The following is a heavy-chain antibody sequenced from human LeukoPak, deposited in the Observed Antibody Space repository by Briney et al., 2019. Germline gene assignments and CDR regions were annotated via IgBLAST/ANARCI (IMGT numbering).Heavy chain of an antibody. CDR1: GFTFSDYA. D-gene: IGHD2-21*02. CDR3: AKDHANTPVVTN. CDR2: ISGGSSGST. V-gene: IGHV3-23*01. Sequence: GGSLRLSCAASGFTFSDYAMSWVRQAPGKGLEWLSVISGGSSGSTYYADPVTGRFTVSRDNSKNTVDLQMNNLRVDGTAIYYCAKDHANTPVVTNWGQGIPVSVSS. J-gene: IGHJ4*02.